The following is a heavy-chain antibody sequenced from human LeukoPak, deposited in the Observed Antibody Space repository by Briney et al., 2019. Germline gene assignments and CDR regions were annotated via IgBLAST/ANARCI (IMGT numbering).Heavy chain of an antibody. Sequence: ASVKVSCKTSGYSFTGYYIHWVRQAPGQGLEWMGWINPNSGGTNYAQKFQGRVTMTRDTSISTAYMELSRLRSDDTAVYYCARSRYFDWPFYYYYMDVWGKGTTVTVSS. CDR2: INPNSGGT. CDR1: GYSFTGYY. CDR3: ARSRYFDWPFYYYYMDV. J-gene: IGHJ6*03. V-gene: IGHV1-2*02. D-gene: IGHD3-9*01.